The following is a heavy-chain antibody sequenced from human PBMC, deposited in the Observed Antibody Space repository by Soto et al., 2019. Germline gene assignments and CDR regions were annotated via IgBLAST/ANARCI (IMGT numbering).Heavy chain of an antibody. D-gene: IGHD1-7*01. CDR3: ARNILGGTTDY. CDR1: GYTFTSYA. J-gene: IGHJ4*02. V-gene: IGHV1-3*01. CDR2: INAGKGDT. Sequence: ASVKVSCKASGYTFTSYAMHWVRQAPGQGLEWMGWINAGKGDTKYPQKFQGRVTITRDTSASTAYMELSSLRSEDTAVYYCARNILGGTTDYWGPGTLVTVS.